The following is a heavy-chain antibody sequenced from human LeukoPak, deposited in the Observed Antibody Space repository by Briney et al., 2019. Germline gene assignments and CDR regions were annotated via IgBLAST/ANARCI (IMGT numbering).Heavy chain of an antibody. J-gene: IGHJ4*02. V-gene: IGHV4-34*01. D-gene: IGHD6-19*01. CDR2: INHSGST. CDR1: GGSFSGYH. Sequence: SETLSLTCAVYGGSFSGYHWSWIRQPPGKGLEWIGEINHSGSTNYNPSLKSRVTISVDTSKNQFSLKLSSVTAADTAVYYCARGQRGQWLQTNDYWGQGTLVTVSS. CDR3: ARGQRGQWLQTNDY.